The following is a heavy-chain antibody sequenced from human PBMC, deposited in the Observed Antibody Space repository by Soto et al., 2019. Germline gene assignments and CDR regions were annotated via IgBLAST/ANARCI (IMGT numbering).Heavy chain of an antibody. Sequence: GGSLRLSCAASGFTFSSYAMHWVRQAPGKGLEWVAVISYDGSNKYYADSVKGRFTISRDNSKNTLYLQMNSLRAEDTAVYYCARGLPPDRSGAKTYWFDPWGQGTLVTVSS. J-gene: IGHJ5*02. D-gene: IGHD6-19*01. V-gene: IGHV3-30-3*01. CDR3: ARGLPPDRSGAKTYWFDP. CDR1: GFTFSSYA. CDR2: ISYDGSNK.